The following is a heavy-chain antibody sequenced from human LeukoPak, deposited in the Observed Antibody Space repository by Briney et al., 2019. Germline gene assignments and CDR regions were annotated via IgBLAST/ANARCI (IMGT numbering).Heavy chain of an antibody. D-gene: IGHD3-10*01. CDR2: ISSSSSTI. CDR3: ARDRFLGSSLVSDAFDI. V-gene: IGHV3-48*01. J-gene: IGHJ3*02. CDR1: GFTFSSYS. Sequence: GGSLRLSCAASGFTFSSYSMNWVRQAPGKGLEWVSYISSSSSTIYYADSVKGRSTISRDNAKNSLYLQMNSLRAEDTAVYYCARDRFLGSSLVSDAFDIWGQGTMVTVSS.